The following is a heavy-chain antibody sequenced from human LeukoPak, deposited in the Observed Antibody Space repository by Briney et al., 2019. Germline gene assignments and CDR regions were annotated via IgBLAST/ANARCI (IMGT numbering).Heavy chain of an antibody. Sequence: GGSLRLSCAASGFSFSSYEMNWVRQAPGKGLEWVSYISASGTTIYYADSVKGRFTISRDNSKNTLYLQMNSLRAEDTAVYYCAKDGRDRPSYDDYWGQGTLVTVSS. CDR2: ISASGTTI. CDR3: AKDGRDRPSYDDY. CDR1: GFSFSSYE. D-gene: IGHD3-16*01. J-gene: IGHJ4*02. V-gene: IGHV3-48*03.